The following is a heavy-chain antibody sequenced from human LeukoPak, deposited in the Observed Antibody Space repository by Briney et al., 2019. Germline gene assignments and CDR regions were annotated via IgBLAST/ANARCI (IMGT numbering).Heavy chain of an antibody. Sequence: GASVKVSCKASGYTFTGYYMHWVRQAPGQGLEWMGWINPNSGGTNYAQKFQGRVTMTRDTSISTAYMELSRLRSDDTAVYYCARVRRVDDNWFDPWGQGTLVTVSS. CDR2: INPNSGGT. D-gene: IGHD3-3*01. V-gene: IGHV1-2*02. CDR1: GYTFTGYY. CDR3: ARVRRVDDNWFDP. J-gene: IGHJ5*02.